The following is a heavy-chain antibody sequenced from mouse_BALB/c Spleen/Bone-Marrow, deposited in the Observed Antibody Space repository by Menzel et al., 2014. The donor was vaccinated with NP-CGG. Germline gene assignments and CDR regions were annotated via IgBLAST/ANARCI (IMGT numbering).Heavy chain of an antibody. V-gene: IGHV1-9*01. CDR1: GYTFSSYW. CDR2: ILPGSGST. CDR3: ARGIDYYAMDY. Sequence: VKLMESGAELMKPGASVKISCKATGYTFSSYWIEWVKQRPGHGLEWIGEILPGSGSTDYNEKFKGKATFTADTSSNTDYMHLSNLTSEDSAVYYCARGIDYYAMDYWGQGTSGTVAS. J-gene: IGHJ4*01.